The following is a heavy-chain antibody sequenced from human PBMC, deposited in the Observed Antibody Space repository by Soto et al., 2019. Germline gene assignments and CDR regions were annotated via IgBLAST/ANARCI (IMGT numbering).Heavy chain of an antibody. Sequence: GSLRLSCAASGFAFSDYALTWVRQAPGKGLEWVSSISGSGDSTHYGDSVKGRFTVSRDNSKNTLYLQMNTLGVDDTAIYYCATRGYYFDYWGQGTLVTVSS. CDR3: ATRGYYFDY. J-gene: IGHJ4*02. CDR2: ISGSGDST. V-gene: IGHV3-23*01. CDR1: GFAFSDYA.